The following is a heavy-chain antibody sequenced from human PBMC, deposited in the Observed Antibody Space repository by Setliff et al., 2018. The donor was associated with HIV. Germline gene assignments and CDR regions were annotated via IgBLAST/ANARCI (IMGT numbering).Heavy chain of an antibody. Sequence: ASVKVSCKASGYTFSTYAIHWVRQAPGQRLEWMGWINAGNGISKYSQKLQGRVTFTRDTFASTAYMELSSLRSEDTAVYYCARPVGAMGFDPWGQGTLVTVSS. V-gene: IGHV1-3*01. D-gene: IGHD1-26*01. CDR1: GYTFSTYA. CDR3: ARPVGAMGFDP. CDR2: INAGNGIS. J-gene: IGHJ5*02.